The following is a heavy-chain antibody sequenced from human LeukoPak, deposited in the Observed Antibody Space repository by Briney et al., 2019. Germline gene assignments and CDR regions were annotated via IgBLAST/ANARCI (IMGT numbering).Heavy chain of an antibody. CDR1: GFTFSSYW. CDR3: ARASSGWYYFDY. Sequence: GGSLRLSCAASGFTFSSYWMHWVRQAPGKGLVWVSRINSDGSSTSYADSVKGRFTISRDNAKNTLYLQMNSLRAEDTAVYYCARASSGWYYFDYWGQETLVTVSS. D-gene: IGHD6-19*01. V-gene: IGHV3-74*01. J-gene: IGHJ4*02. CDR2: INSDGSST.